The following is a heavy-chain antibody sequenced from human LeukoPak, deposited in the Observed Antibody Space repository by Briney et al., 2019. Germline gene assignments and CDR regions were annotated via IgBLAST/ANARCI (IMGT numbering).Heavy chain of an antibody. CDR2: IYNSGST. V-gene: IGHV4-61*01. CDR1: GGSVSSGNYY. Sequence: PSETLSLTCTDSGGSVSSGNYYWSWIRQPPGKGLEWIGYIYNSGSTNYNPSLKSRVTISVDTSKNQFSLKLSSMTAADTAVYYCARDPSGYFNYWGQGTLATVSS. CDR3: ARDPSGYFNY. J-gene: IGHJ4*02. D-gene: IGHD3-22*01.